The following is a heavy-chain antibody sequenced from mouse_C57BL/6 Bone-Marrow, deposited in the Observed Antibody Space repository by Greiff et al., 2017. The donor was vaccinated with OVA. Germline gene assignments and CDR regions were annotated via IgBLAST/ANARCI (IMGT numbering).Heavy chain of an antibody. D-gene: IGHD1-1*02. CDR2: INPSNGGT. CDR1: GYTFTSYY. CDR3: TRSGYGGFAY. J-gene: IGHJ3*01. V-gene: IGHV1-53*01. Sequence: QVQLQQPGAELVKPGASVKLSCKASGYTFTSYYMYWVKQRPGQGLEWIGGINPSNGGTNFNEKFKSKATLTADKSSSTVYMQLISLTSEDSAVYYCTRSGYGGFAYWGQGTLVTVSA.